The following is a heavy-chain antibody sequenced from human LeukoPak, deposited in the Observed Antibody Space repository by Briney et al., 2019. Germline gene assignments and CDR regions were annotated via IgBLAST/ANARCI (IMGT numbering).Heavy chain of an antibody. CDR3: ASAAGYSYGFGAFDI. D-gene: IGHD5-18*01. J-gene: IGHJ3*02. CDR2: INPSGGST. V-gene: IGHV1-46*01. Sequence: ASVKVSCKASGYTFTSYYMHWVRQAPGQGLEWMGTINPSGGSTSYAQKFQGRVTMTRDTSTSTVYMELSSLRSEDTAVYYCASAAGYSYGFGAFDIWGPGTMVTVSS. CDR1: GYTFTSYY.